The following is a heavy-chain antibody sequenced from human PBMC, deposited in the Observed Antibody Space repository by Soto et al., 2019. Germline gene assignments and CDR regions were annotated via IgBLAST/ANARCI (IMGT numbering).Heavy chain of an antibody. CDR3: ARGGLVYGGVDY. CDR2: TNPNSGGT. Sequence: GXSVKVSFNASGYTFTGYDMHLVRHAPGQGLEWMGWTNPNSGGTNYAQKFQGWVTMTRDTSISTAYMELSSPTSEDTAVYYCARGGLVYGGVDYWGQGTLVTVSS. CDR1: GYTFTGYD. D-gene: IGHD4-17*01. V-gene: IGHV1-2*04. J-gene: IGHJ4*02.